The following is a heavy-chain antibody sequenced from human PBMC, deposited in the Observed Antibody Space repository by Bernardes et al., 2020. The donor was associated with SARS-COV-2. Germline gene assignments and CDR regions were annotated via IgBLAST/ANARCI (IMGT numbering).Heavy chain of an antibody. CDR3: ARETPAPHSFFDY. V-gene: IGHV3-33*08. CDR1: GFTFSSYG. Sequence: GGSLRLSCAASGFTFSSYGMHWVRQAPGKGLEWVAVIWYDGSNKYYADSVKGRFTISRDNSKNTLYLQMNSLRAEDTDVYYCARETPAPHSFFDYWGQGTLVTVSS. CDR2: IWYDGSNK. J-gene: IGHJ4*02. D-gene: IGHD5-18*01.